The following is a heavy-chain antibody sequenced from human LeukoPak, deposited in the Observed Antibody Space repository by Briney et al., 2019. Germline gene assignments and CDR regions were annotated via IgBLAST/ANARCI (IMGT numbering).Heavy chain of an antibody. CDR2: IYYSGST. V-gene: IGHV4-39*07. J-gene: IGHJ3*02. CDR3: ASGPGDAFDI. CDR1: GGSISSGGYY. Sequence: SQTLSLTCTVSGGSISSGGYYWGWIRQPPGKGLEWIGSIYYSGSTYYNPSLKSRVTISVDTSKNQFSLKLSSVTAADTAVYYCASGPGDAFDIWGQGTMVTASS.